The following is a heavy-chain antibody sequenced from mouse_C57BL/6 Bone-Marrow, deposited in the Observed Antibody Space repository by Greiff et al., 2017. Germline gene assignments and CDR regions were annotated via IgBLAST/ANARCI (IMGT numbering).Heavy chain of an antibody. CDR2: ILPGSGST. CDR3: ARRPFIYYYGSSWFAY. J-gene: IGHJ3*01. D-gene: IGHD1-1*01. V-gene: IGHV1-9*01. CDR1: GYTFTGYW. Sequence: VQLQQSGAELMKPGASVKLSCKATGYTFTGYWIEWVKQRPGHGLEWIGEILPGSGSTNYNEKFKGKATFTADTSSNTAYMQLSSLTTEDSAIYYCARRPFIYYYGSSWFAYWGQGTLVTVSA.